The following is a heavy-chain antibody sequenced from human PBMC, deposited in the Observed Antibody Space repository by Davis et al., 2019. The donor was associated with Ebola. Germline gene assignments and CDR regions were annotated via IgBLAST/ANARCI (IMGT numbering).Heavy chain of an antibody. D-gene: IGHD6-19*01. J-gene: IGHJ6*02. CDR3: ARIWLYGMDV. CDR2: ITGSGGST. CDR1: GFTFSSYA. Sequence: GESLKTSCAASGFTFSSYAMSWVRQAPGKGLEWVPAITGSGGSTYYADSVKGRFTISRHNSKNTLYLQMNSLRAEDTAVYYCARIWLYGMDVWGQGTTVTVSS. V-gene: IGHV3-23*01.